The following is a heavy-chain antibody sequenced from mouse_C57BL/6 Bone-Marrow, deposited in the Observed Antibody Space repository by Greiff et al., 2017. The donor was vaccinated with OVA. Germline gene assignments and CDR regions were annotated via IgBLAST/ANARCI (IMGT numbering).Heavy chain of an antibody. D-gene: IGHD3-1*01. V-gene: IGHV1-54*01. CDR2: INPGSGGT. Sequence: VQLVESGAELVRPGTSVKVSCKASGYAFTNYLIEWVKQRPGQGLEWIGVINPGSGGTNYNEKFKGKATLTADKSSSTAYMQLSSLTSEDSAVYFCARSGPSIRFAYWGQGTLVTVSA. J-gene: IGHJ3*01. CDR3: ARSGPSIRFAY. CDR1: GYAFTNYL.